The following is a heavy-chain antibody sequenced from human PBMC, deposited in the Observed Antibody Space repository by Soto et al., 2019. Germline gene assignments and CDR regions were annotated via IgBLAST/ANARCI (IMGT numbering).Heavy chain of an antibody. D-gene: IGHD2-15*01. Sequence: SETLSLPCTVSAGSVSSAGSYWSWIRQHPGGGLEWMGYIYYSGSTDYNPSLKSRVTISVDMSKNQFSLKLMTVTAADTAGYYSAKGNSGLWRCCSLYLGIGFRGQGILVTVSS. J-gene: IGHJ4*02. V-gene: IGHV4-31*03. CDR2: IYYSGST. CDR1: AGSVSSAGSY. CDR3: AKGNSGLWRCCSLYLGIGF.